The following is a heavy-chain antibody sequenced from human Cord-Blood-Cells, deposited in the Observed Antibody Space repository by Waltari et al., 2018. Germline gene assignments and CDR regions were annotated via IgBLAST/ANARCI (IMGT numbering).Heavy chain of an antibody. Sequence: QVPLVQSGAEVKKPGSSSKISCKASGVSVSRYAISWVRQAPGQGLEWMGGIIPIFGTANYAQKFQVRVTITADESTSTAYMELSSLRSEDTAVYYCAIPRVGLSGAFDIWGQGTMVTVSS. CDR3: AIPRVGLSGAFDI. CDR1: GVSVSRYA. V-gene: IGHV1-69*01. J-gene: IGHJ3*02. D-gene: IGHD3-16*02. CDR2: IIPIFGTA.